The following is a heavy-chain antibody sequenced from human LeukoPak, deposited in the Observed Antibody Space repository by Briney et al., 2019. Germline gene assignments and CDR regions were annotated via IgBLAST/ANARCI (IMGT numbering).Heavy chain of an antibody. V-gene: IGHV1-2*06. CDR2: INPNSGGT. Sequence: ASVKVSCKASGYTFTGYYIHWVRQAPGQGLEWMGRINPNSGGTNFAQQFQGRVTMTRDTSTSTAYMELSRLRSDDTAVYYCALTGGYCSSISCSSPMDVWGKGTTVTVSS. CDR3: ALTGGYCSSISCSSPMDV. CDR1: GYTFTGYY. J-gene: IGHJ6*03. D-gene: IGHD2-2*01.